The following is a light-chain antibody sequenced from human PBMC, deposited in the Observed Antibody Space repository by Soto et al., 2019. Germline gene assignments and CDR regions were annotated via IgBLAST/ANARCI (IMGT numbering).Light chain of an antibody. CDR3: QQYNSYPSST. J-gene: IGKJ2*02. CDR2: DAS. CDR1: QSISSW. Sequence: DIQMTQSPSTLSASVGDRVTITCRASQSISSWLAWYQQKPGKAPKLLIYDASSLESGVPSRFSGSGSGTEFTLTISSLQPDDFATYYCQQYNSYPSSTFGQGTKLEIK. V-gene: IGKV1-5*01.